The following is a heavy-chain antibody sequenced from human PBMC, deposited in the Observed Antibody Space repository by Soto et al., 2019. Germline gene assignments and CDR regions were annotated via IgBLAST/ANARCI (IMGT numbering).Heavy chain of an antibody. Sequence: VQLEESGPGLVKPSQTLSLTCTVSGGSISSGGYYCSWIRQHPGKGLEWIGYIYYSGSTYYNPSLKSRVTISVDTSKNQFSLKLSSVTAADTAVYYCARGRTSSPTPGDYWGQGTLVTVSS. CDR3: ARGRTSSPTPGDY. D-gene: IGHD2-2*01. J-gene: IGHJ4*02. CDR1: GGSISSGGYY. V-gene: IGHV4-31*03. CDR2: IYYSGST.